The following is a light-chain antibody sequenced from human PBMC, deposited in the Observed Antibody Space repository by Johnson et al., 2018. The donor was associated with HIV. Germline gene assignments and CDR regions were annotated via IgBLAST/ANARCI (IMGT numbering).Light chain of an antibody. J-gene: IGLJ1*01. CDR1: SSNIGNNY. CDR3: GTWDGGLSIYV. CDR2: DND. Sequence: QSALTQPPSMSAAPGHKVTISCSGSSSNIGNNYVSWYQQLPGTAPKLLIYDNDKRPSGLPDRFSASKSDTSATLGIAGLQTGDEANYYCGTWDGGLSIYVFGTGTEVTVL. V-gene: IGLV1-51*01.